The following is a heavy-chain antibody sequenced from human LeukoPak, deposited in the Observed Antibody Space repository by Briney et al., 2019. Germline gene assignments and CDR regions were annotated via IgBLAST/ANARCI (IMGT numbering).Heavy chain of an antibody. CDR3: ARGPADYDILTGYWGPNYFDY. V-gene: IGHV4-38-2*02. CDR1: GYSISSGYY. Sequence: SETLSLTCTVSGYSISSGYYWGWIRQPPGKGLEWTGSIDHSGSTYYNPSLKSRITISLDTSKNQFSLNLSSVTAADTAVYYCARGPADYDILTGYWGPNYFDYWGQGTLVTVSS. CDR2: IDHSGST. J-gene: IGHJ4*02. D-gene: IGHD3-9*01.